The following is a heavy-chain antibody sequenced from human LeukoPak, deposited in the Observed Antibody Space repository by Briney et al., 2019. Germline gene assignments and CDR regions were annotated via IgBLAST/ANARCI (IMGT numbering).Heavy chain of an antibody. Sequence: PGGSLRLSCAASGFTFSDYYMSWIRQAPGKGLEWVSYISSSGSTIYYADSVKGRFTISRDNAKNSLCLQMNSLRAEDTAVYYCARDMVHDYGVHDDYWGQGTLVTVSS. CDR3: ARDMVHDYGVHDDY. CDR2: ISSSGSTI. CDR1: GFTFSDYY. V-gene: IGHV3-11*01. D-gene: IGHD4-17*01. J-gene: IGHJ4*02.